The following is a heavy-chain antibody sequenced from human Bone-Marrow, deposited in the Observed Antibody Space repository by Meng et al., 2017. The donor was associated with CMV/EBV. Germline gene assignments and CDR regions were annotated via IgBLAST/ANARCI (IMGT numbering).Heavy chain of an antibody. J-gene: IGHJ6*02. CDR2: MNPNSGNT. CDR1: GYTFTSYT. V-gene: IGHV1-8*02. D-gene: IGHD3-3*01. CDR3: ARAQIFGVVSYNYYYYGMDV. Sequence: ASVKVSCKASGYTFTSYTISWVRQAPGQGLEWMGWMNPNSGNTGYAQKFQGRVTMTRNTSISTAYMELSSLRSEDTAVYYCARAQIFGVVSYNYYYYGMDVWGQGTTVTVSS.